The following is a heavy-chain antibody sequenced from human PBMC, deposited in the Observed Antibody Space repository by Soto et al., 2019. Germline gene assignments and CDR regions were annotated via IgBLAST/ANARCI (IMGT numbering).Heavy chain of an antibody. J-gene: IGHJ5*02. D-gene: IGHD2-15*01. Sequence: PVGSLRLSCATSGFTFSSYEMNWVRQAPGKGLEWVSYIGSRHDTIYYADSVKGRFTISRDNAKSSLYLQMSSLRVEDSAVYYCARENSGGNPLGPWGQGTLVTVSS. CDR3: ARENSGGNPLGP. CDR2: IGSRHDTI. CDR1: GFTFSSYE. V-gene: IGHV3-48*03.